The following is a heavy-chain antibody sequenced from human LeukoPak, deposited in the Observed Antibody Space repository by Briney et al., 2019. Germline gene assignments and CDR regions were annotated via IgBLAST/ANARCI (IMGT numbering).Heavy chain of an antibody. CDR3: ARGPPPDFDY. CDR1: GDSISSYY. CDR2: IHPSGST. J-gene: IGHJ4*02. Sequence: PSETLSLTCTVSGDSISSYYWSWIRQPAGRGLEWIGRIHPSGSTNYNPSLKSRVTLSVDTSKNQFSLKLSSVTAADTAVYYCARGPPPDFDYWGRGTLVTVSS. V-gene: IGHV4-4*07.